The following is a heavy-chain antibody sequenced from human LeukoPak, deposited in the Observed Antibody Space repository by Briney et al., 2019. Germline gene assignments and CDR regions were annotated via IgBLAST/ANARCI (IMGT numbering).Heavy chain of an antibody. CDR3: ARSSSLVHYVDV. Sequence: ASVKVSCKASGGTFISYAISWVRQAPGQGLEWMGGIIPIFGTANYAQKFQGRVTITADKSTSTAYMELSSLRSEDTAVYYCARSSSLVHYVDVWGKGTTVTVSS. J-gene: IGHJ6*03. CDR2: IIPIFGTA. D-gene: IGHD6-6*01. CDR1: GGTFISYA. V-gene: IGHV1-69*06.